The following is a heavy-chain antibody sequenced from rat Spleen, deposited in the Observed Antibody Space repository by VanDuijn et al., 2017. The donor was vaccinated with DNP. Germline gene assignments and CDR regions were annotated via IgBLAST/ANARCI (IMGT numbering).Heavy chain of an antibody. CDR1: GFSLSSYT. J-gene: IGHJ2*01. Sequence: QVQLKESGPGLVQPSQTLSLTCTVSGFSLSSYTVSWVRQPPGKGLEWIAAISSGGSSYFNSALKSRLRVSRDTSRSQAFLQMNSLQTEDTAIYFCTREEPRVLSFFSSLFDYWGQGVMVTVSS. D-gene: IGHD1-8*01. CDR2: ISSGGSS. V-gene: IGHV2-6*01. CDR3: TREEPRVLSFFSSLFDY.